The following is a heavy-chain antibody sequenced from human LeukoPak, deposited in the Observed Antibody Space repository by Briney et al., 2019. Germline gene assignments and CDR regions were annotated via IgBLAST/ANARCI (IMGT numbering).Heavy chain of an antibody. V-gene: IGHV3-23*01. CDR2: ISASGYST. J-gene: IGHJ4*02. CDR1: GFTFTDYA. Sequence: GGSLRLSCAASGFTFTDYAMSWVRQAPGKGLEWVSAISASGYSTHYGDSVKGRFTISRDDSENTVYLQMNSLRAEDTAVYYCARDLVWNYGAEGSEVDYWGQGTLVTVSS. CDR3: ARDLVWNYGAEGSEVDY. D-gene: IGHD1-7*01.